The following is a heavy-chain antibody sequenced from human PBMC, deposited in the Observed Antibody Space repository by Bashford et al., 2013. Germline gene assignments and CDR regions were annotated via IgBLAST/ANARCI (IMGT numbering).Heavy chain of an antibody. CDR1: GGSISSYY. CDR3: ARVRLTWERTGGVLLRTEVSFDI. D-gene: IGHD1-26*01. Sequence: SETLSLTCTVSGGSISSYYWSWIRQPAGKGLEWIGYIYYSGSTNYNPSLKSRVTISVDTSKNQFSLKLSSVTAADTAVYYCARVRLTWERTGGVLLRTEVSFDIVGPRDNGHRL. J-gene: IGHJ3*02. V-gene: IGHV4-59*01. CDR2: IYYSGST.